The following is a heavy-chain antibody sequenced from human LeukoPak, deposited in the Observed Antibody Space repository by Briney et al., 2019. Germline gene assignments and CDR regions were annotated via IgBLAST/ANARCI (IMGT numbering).Heavy chain of an antibody. CDR2: IIHSGSS. CDR1: GGSFSGYY. Sequence: SETLSLTCGVYGGSFSGYYWRWIPQPPGKELEWIGEIIHSGSSNYNPSLKSRVTISVDTSKNQFSLKLSSVTAADTAVYYCARVVGGDRIVGSYDYWGQGTLVTVSS. CDR3: ARVVGGDRIVGSYDY. V-gene: IGHV4-34*12. D-gene: IGHD3-22*01. J-gene: IGHJ4*02.